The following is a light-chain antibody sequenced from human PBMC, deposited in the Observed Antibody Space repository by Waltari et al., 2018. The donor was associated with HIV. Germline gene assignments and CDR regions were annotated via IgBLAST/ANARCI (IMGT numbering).Light chain of an antibody. CDR2: DVS. CDR3: CSYAGDYTSI. J-gene: IGLJ2*01. V-gene: IGLV2-11*01. Sequence: QSALTQPRSVDGSPGQSVTISCTGTSSDVGTNNFVSVDQHHPGKAPKLMIYDVSKRPSGVPDRFSGSKSGNTASLTISGLQAEDEADFYCCSYAGDYTSIFGGGTKLTVL. CDR1: SSDVGTNNF.